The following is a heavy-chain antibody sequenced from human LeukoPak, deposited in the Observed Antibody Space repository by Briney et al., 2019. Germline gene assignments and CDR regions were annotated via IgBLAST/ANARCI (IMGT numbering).Heavy chain of an antibody. CDR2: INHSGST. CDR3: ARVHSSSSGLDY. Sequence: KPSETLSLTCAVYGGSFSGYYWSWIRQPPGKGLEWIWEINHSGSTNYNPSLKSRVTISVDTSKNQFSLKLSSVTAADTAVYYCARVHSSSSGLDYWGQGTLVTVSS. V-gene: IGHV4-34*01. D-gene: IGHD6-6*01. J-gene: IGHJ4*02. CDR1: GGSFSGYY.